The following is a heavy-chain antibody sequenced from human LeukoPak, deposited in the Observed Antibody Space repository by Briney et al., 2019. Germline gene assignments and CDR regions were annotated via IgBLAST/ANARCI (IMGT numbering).Heavy chain of an antibody. D-gene: IGHD2-21*01. Sequence: SVKVSCKASGGTFSSYAISWVRQAPGQGLEWMGGIIPIFGTANYAQKFQGRVTITADESTSTAYMELSSLRSEDTAVYYCARAYCGGDCYPVTYYYSYMDVWGKGTTVTVSS. J-gene: IGHJ6*03. CDR1: GGTFSSYA. CDR3: ARAYCGGDCYPVTYYYSYMDV. V-gene: IGHV1-69*13. CDR2: IIPIFGTA.